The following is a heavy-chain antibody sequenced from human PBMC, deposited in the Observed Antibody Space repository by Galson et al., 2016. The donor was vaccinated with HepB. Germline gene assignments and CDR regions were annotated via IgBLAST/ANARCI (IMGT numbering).Heavy chain of an antibody. Sequence: SETLSLTCTVSGDSVSDPNYYWSWIRQPPGKGLEWIGYIYYTGSTNYNPSLKSRVIMSVDTSKNQFSLNLNSVTAADTAVYYCVRGRGHWGQGTLVTVSS. CDR3: VRGRGH. CDR1: GDSVSDPNYY. J-gene: IGHJ4*02. V-gene: IGHV4-61*01. CDR2: IYYTGST.